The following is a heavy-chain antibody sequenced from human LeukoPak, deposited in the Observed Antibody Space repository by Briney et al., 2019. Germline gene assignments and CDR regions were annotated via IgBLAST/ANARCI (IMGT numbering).Heavy chain of an antibody. CDR3: ATGSSGWYQALDY. CDR1: GGTFSSYA. D-gene: IGHD6-19*01. CDR2: IIPILGIA. J-gene: IGHJ4*02. V-gene: IGHV1-69*04. Sequence: ASVKVSCKASGGTFSSYAISWVRQAPGQGLEWMGRIIPILGIANYAQKLQGRVTITADKSTSTAYMELSSLRSEDTAVYYCATGSSGWYQALDYWGQGTLVTVSS.